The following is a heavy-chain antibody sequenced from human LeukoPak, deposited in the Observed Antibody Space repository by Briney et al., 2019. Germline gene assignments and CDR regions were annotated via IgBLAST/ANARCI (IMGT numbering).Heavy chain of an antibody. D-gene: IGHD7-27*01. CDR1: GFTVSSNY. V-gene: IGHV3-53*05. J-gene: IGHJ6*02. CDR2: IYSGGST. CDR3: ARDPLSELGTDYYGMDV. Sequence: PGGSLRLSCAASGFTVSSNYMSWVRQAPGKGLEWVSVIYSGGSTYYADSVKGGFTISRDNSTNTLYLQMNSLRAEDTAVYYCARDPLSELGTDYYGMDVWGQGTTVTVSS.